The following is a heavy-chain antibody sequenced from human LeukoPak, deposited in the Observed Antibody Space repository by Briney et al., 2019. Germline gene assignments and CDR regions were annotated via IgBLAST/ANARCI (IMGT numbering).Heavy chain of an antibody. CDR3: ARGLRSWDNWFDP. V-gene: IGHV1-8*01. D-gene: IGHD1-26*01. CDR2: MNPNSGNT. J-gene: IGHJ5*02. CDR1: GYTLTSYD. Sequence: ASVKVSCKASGYTLTSYDINWVRQATGQGLEWMGWMNPNSGNTGYAQKFQGRVTMTRNTSISTAYMELSSLRSEDTAVYYCARGLRSWDNWFDPWGQGTLVTVSS.